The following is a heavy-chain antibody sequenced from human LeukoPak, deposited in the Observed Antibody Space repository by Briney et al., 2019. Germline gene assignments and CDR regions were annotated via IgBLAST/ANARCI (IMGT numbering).Heavy chain of an antibody. Sequence: SETLSLTCTVSGGSISSYYWSWIRQPPGKGLEWIGYIYYSGSTNYNPSLLSRVAISLDTSKNQFSLKLSSVTAADTAVYYCATTPVYYYDSSGYFYYYYGMDVWGQGTTVTVSS. V-gene: IGHV4-59*01. J-gene: IGHJ6*02. CDR2: IYYSGST. D-gene: IGHD3-22*01. CDR1: GGSISSYY. CDR3: ATTPVYYYDSSGYFYYYYGMDV.